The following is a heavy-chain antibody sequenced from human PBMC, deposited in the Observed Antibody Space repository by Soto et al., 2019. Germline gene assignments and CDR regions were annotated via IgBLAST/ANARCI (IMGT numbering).Heavy chain of an antibody. V-gene: IGHV3-23*01. J-gene: IGHJ4*02. Sequence: GGSLRLSCAASGFTFSSYAMSWVRQAPGKGLEWVSAISGSGGSTYYADSVKGRFTISRDNSKNTLYLQMNSLRAEDTAVYYCAKGPEVGFSMPAVTTDYYFDYWGQGTLVTVSS. CDR2: ISGSGGST. CDR3: AKGPEVGFSMPAVTTDYYFDY. CDR1: GFTFSSYA. D-gene: IGHD4-17*01.